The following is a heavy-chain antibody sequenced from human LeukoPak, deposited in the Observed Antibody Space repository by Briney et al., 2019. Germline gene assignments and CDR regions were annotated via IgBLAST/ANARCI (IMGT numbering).Heavy chain of an antibody. J-gene: IGHJ4*02. CDR3: ARADYYGSGSFDY. Sequence: PSETLSLTCAVSGGSISSSDWWSWVRQPPGKGLEWIGEIYHSGSTNYNPSLKSRVTISVDKSKNQFSLKLSSVTAADTAVYYCARADYYGSGSFDYWGQGTLVTVSS. D-gene: IGHD3-10*01. V-gene: IGHV4-4*02. CDR1: GGSISSSDW. CDR2: IYHSGST.